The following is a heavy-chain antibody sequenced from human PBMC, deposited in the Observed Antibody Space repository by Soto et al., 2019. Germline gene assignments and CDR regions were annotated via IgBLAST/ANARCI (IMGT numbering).Heavy chain of an antibody. CDR1: GGSISSCNW. CDR2: IYHSGTT. CDR3: ARDRVAATRTSYYGLDA. D-gene: IGHD6-25*01. Sequence: PSETLSLTCAVSGGSISSCNWWSCIRQTPGKGLEWIGEIYHSGTTNYNPSLKSRATISVDKSKNHFSLKLTSVTAADTAVYYCARDRVAATRTSYYGLDAWGQGTTVTVSS. J-gene: IGHJ6*02. V-gene: IGHV4-4*02.